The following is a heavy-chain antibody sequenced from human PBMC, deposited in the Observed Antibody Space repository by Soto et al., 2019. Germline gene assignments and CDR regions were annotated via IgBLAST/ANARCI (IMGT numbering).Heavy chain of an antibody. J-gene: IGHJ4*02. CDR3: ARDTLQYSSSSGDY. Sequence: GGSLRLSCAASGFTFSSYAMHWVRQAPGKGLEWVAVISYDGSNKYYADSVKGRFTISRDNSKNTLYLQMNSLRAEDTAVYYCARDTLQYSSSSGDYWGQGTLVTVSS. D-gene: IGHD6-6*01. V-gene: IGHV3-30-3*01. CDR1: GFTFSSYA. CDR2: ISYDGSNK.